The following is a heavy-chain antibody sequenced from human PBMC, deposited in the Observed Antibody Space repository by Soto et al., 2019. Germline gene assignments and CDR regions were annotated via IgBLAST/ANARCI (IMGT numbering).Heavy chain of an antibody. J-gene: IGHJ4*02. CDR3: ARGGIGMVRTFDH. V-gene: IGHV3-53*01. D-gene: IGHD3-10*01. Sequence: EVQLVESGGGLLQPGGSLRPSCAASGFTVSGPYMSWVRQAPGKGLEWVSIIFSSGESFYADSVKGRFTISRDSSDNTVYLQMNSLKAEDTAVYYCARGGIGMVRTFDHWGQGTLVTVSS. CDR2: IFSSGES. CDR1: GFTVSGPY.